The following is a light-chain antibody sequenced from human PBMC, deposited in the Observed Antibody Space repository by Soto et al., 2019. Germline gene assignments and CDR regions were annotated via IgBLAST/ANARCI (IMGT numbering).Light chain of an antibody. CDR2: ETS. Sequence: DIQITQSPSSVSASVGDRVTITCRASQGISGRLAWYQQTPGKAPRLLIYETSTLQTGVPSRFSGSGSGTDFTLTISSLQPEDFAIYYCQQGHSFPLTVGGGTKMEI. J-gene: IGKJ4*01. CDR3: QQGHSFPLT. V-gene: IGKV1-12*01. CDR1: QGISGR.